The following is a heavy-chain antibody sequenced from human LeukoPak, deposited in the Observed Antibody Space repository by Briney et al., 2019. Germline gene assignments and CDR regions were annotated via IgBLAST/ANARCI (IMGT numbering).Heavy chain of an antibody. CDR1: GGSISSSSYY. V-gene: IGHV4-39*07. J-gene: IGHJ5*02. CDR2: IYYSGST. D-gene: IGHD5-24*01. Sequence: KPSETLSLTCTVSGGSISSSSYYWGWIRQPPGKGLEWIGSIYYSGSTYYNPSLKSRVTISVDTSKNQFSLKLSSVTAADTAVYYCARDGGYNSRWFDPWGQGTLVTVSS. CDR3: ARDGGYNSRWFDP.